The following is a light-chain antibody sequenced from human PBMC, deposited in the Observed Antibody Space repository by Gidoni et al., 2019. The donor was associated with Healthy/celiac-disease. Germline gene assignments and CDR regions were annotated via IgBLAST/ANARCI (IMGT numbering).Light chain of an antibody. Sequence: EIVFTPSPATLSLSPGERATLSYRASQSVSSYLDWYQQKPGQAPRLLIYDASNRATGITARFSGSGSGTDFTLTISSLETEDFAVYYCQQSRNWPPEVTCGQGTRLEIK. CDR1: QSVSSY. CDR3: QQSRNWPPEVT. CDR2: DAS. V-gene: IGKV3-11*01. J-gene: IGKJ5*01.